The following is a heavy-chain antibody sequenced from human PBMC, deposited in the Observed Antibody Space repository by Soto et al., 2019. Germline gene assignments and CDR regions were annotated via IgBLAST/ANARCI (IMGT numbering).Heavy chain of an antibody. CDR2: ISYSGNT. V-gene: IGHV4-39*01. Sequence: SETLSLTCTVSGVSISSGNYYWGWIRQPPGKGLEWTGSISYSGNTFYNPSLKSRVSISVDTSKNQFSLKLSSVTAADTAVYFCARLHESRYCSPGSCIDYWGQGTLVTVSS. CDR3: ARLHESRYCSPGSCIDY. D-gene: IGHD2-15*01. CDR1: GVSISSGNYY. J-gene: IGHJ4*02.